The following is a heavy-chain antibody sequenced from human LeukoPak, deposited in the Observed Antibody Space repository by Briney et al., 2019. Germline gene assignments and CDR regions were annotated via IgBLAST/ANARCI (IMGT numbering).Heavy chain of an antibody. Sequence: PSETLPLTCSVSGGSISGSGYYWGWIRQSPGKGLEWIGGIYYSGSTYYSPSLKSRVTISVDTSKNQFSLRLNSVTAADTAVYYCARGSGYYYGDFDYWGQGALVTVSS. V-gene: IGHV4-39*01. CDR3: ARGSGYYYGDFDY. CDR1: GGSISGSGYY. D-gene: IGHD3-22*01. CDR2: IYYSGST. J-gene: IGHJ4*02.